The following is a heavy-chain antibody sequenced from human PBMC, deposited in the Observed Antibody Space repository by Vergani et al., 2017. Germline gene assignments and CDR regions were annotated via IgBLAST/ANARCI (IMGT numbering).Heavy chain of an antibody. CDR3: ARDSSSWYLNYYYYYGMDV. CDR1: GYTFTSYG. Sequence: QVQLVQSGAEVKKPGASVKVSCKASGYTFTSYGISWVRQAPGQGLEWMGWISAYNGNTNYAQKLHGRVTMTTDTSTSTAYMELRSLRSDDTAVYYCARDSSSWYLNYYYYYGMDVWGQGTTVTVSS. D-gene: IGHD6-13*01. J-gene: IGHJ6*02. V-gene: IGHV1-18*01. CDR2: ISAYNGNT.